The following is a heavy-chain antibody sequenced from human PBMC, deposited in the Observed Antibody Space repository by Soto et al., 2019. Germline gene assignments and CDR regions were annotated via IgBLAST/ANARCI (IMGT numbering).Heavy chain of an antibody. D-gene: IGHD5-12*01. CDR2: ISHLENT. J-gene: IGHJ4*02. CDR1: GASISYGGFS. V-gene: IGHV4-30-2*06. CDR3: ARGGGYDSFDY. Sequence: SETLSLTCPVSGASISYGGFSWSWIRQSPGKGLEWIGYISHLENTYLHPSFKSRLTMSIDRTRNQFSLKLSSVTAADMAVYYCARGGGYDSFDYWGQGVLVTVS.